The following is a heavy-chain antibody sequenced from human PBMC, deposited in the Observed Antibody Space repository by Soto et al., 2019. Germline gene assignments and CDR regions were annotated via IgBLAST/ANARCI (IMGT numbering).Heavy chain of an antibody. Sequence: SETLSLTCAVSGGSISSSNWLGWVRQPPGKGLEWIGEIFHSGSTNYNPSLKSRVTISVDKSKSQFSLKLTSVTAADTAVYYCARDPRVVPAATYHFDYWGQGTLVTVSS. CDR2: IFHSGST. J-gene: IGHJ4*02. CDR1: GGSISSSNW. V-gene: IGHV4-4*02. D-gene: IGHD2-2*01. CDR3: ARDPRVVPAATYHFDY.